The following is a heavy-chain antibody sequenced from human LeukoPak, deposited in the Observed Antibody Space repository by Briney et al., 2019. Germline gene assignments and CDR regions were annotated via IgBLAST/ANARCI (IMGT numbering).Heavy chain of an antibody. V-gene: IGHV3-23*01. J-gene: IGHJ4*02. CDR3: AFRPVAFCSGGCYPYYFDH. Sequence: GGSLRLSCAGSGFTFSDYGMSWVRQAPGKGLEWVSGISAGGQTTYYANSLRGRFTVSRDNSKNTLYLQMNTVRVEDTAVYYCAFRPVAFCSGGCYPYYFDHWGQGTLVTVSS. CDR2: ISAGGQTT. CDR1: GFTFSDYG. D-gene: IGHD2-21*02.